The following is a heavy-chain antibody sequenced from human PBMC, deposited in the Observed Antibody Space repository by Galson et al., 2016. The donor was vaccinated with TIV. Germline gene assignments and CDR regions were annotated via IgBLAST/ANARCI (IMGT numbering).Heavy chain of an antibody. V-gene: IGHV3-23*01. Sequence: SLRLSCAASGFTFSSYAMSWVRQAPGKGLEWVSGISGSGFSTFYADSVKGRFTISRDNSKNTLDLQMNSLRAEETAIYYCAKDTGSQPRNWFDPWGQGTLVTVPS. D-gene: IGHD7-27*01. CDR1: GFTFSSYA. CDR2: ISGSGFST. CDR3: AKDTGSQPRNWFDP. J-gene: IGHJ5*02.